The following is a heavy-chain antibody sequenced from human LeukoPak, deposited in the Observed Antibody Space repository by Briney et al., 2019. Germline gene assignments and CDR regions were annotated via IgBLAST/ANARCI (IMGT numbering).Heavy chain of an antibody. J-gene: IGHJ4*02. Sequence: ASVKVSCKASGYTFTSYAMHWVRQAPGQRLEWMGWINAGNGNTKYSQKFQGRVTITRDTSASTAYMELSSLRSEDTAVYYCARVYSSGSLFPRPPDYWGQGTLVTVSS. D-gene: IGHD3-10*01. CDR2: INAGNGNT. CDR3: ARVYSSGSLFPRPPDY. V-gene: IGHV1-3*01. CDR1: GYTFTSYA.